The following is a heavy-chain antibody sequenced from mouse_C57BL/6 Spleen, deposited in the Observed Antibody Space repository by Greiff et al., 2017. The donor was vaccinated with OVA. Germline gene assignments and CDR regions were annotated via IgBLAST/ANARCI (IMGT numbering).Heavy chain of an antibody. CDR1: GYTFTSYW. Sequence: VQLQQPGAELVKPGASVKLSCKASGYTFTSYWMHWVKQRPGQGLEWIGMIHPNSGSTNYNEKFKSKATLTVDKSSSTAYMQLSSLTSEDSAVYYCAREVYYGSLAWFAYWGQGTLVTVSA. D-gene: IGHD2-1*01. V-gene: IGHV1-64*01. J-gene: IGHJ3*01. CDR3: AREVYYGSLAWFAY. CDR2: IHPNSGST.